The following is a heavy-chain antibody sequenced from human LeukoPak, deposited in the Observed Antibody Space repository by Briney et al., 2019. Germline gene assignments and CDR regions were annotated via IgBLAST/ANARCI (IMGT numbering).Heavy chain of an antibody. D-gene: IGHD3-10*01. J-gene: IGHJ4*02. Sequence: GRSLRLSCAASGFIVSSIYMSWVRQAPGKGLEWVSALYSGGGTYYADSLKGRFTISRDNSKNTMYLQMNSLRAEDTAVYYCARGRHSGFDYWGQGTLVTVCS. CDR2: LYSGGGT. CDR3: ARGRHSGFDY. V-gene: IGHV3-66*01. CDR1: GFIVSSIY.